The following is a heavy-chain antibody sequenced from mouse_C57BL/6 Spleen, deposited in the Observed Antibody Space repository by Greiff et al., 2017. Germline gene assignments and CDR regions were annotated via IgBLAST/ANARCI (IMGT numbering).Heavy chain of an antibody. J-gene: IGHJ3*01. CDR3: ARDYGSEENAWFAY. V-gene: IGHV1-61*01. CDR1: GYTFTSYW. CDR2: IYPSDSET. Sequence: QVQLQQPGAELVRPGSSVKLSCKASGYTFTSYWMDWVKQRPGQGLEWIGNIYPSDSETHYNQKFKDKATLTVDKSSSTAYMQLSSLTSEDSAVYYCARDYGSEENAWFAYWGQGTLVTVSA. D-gene: IGHD1-1*01.